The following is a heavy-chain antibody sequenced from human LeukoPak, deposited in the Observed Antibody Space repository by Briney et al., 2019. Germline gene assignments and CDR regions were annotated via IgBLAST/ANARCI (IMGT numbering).Heavy chain of an antibody. D-gene: IGHD6-13*01. CDR2: IYYSGST. V-gene: IGHV4-61*05. CDR3: ARLIAAAAPYFDY. Sequence: SETLSLTCTVSGGSISSSSYYWGWIRQPPGKGLEWIGYIYYSGSTNYNPSLKSRVTISVDTSKNQFSLKLSSVTAADTAVYYCARLIAAAAPYFDYWGQGTLVTVSS. CDR1: GGSISSSSYY. J-gene: IGHJ4*02.